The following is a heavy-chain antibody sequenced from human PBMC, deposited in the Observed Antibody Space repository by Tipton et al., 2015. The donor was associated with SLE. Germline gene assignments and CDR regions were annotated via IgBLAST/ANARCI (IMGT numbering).Heavy chain of an antibody. CDR3: AREDSSSWFYTRFDP. Sequence: TLSLTCSVSGGSISTTDHYWGWIRQPPGKGLEWIGSVFYSGNTYYNESLQSRVTISLYTSKNHSSLKLYSVTAADTAVYYCAREDSSSWFYTRFDPWGQRTLVTVSS. D-gene: IGHD2-2*02. CDR1: GGSISTTDHY. CDR2: VFYSGNT. V-gene: IGHV4-39*07. J-gene: IGHJ5*02.